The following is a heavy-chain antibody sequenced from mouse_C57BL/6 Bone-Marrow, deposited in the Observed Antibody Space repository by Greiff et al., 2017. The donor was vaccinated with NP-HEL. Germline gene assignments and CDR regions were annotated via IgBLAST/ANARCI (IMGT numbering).Heavy chain of an antibody. CDR2: ISYDGSN. D-gene: IGHD2-3*01. V-gene: IGHV3-6*01. CDR1: GYSITSGYY. J-gene: IGHJ3*01. Sequence: EVQLVESGPGLVKPSQSLSLTCSVTGYSITSGYYWNWIRQFPGNKLEWMGYISYDGSNNYNPSLKNRISITRDTSKNQFFLKLNSVTTEDTATYYCAREGVYDGYSFAYWGQGTLVTVSA. CDR3: AREGVYDGYSFAY.